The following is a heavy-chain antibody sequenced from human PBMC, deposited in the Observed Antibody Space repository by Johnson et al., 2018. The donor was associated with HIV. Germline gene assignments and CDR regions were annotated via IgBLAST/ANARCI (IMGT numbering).Heavy chain of an antibody. CDR1: GFTFSSYG. Sequence: QVQLVESGGGVVQPGGSLRLSSAASGFTFSSYGMHWVRQAPGKGLEWVAFIRYDGSNKYYADSVKGRFTISRDNSKNTLYLQMNSLRAEDTAVYYCAKDRLFGFRNDAFDIWGQGTMVTVSS. CDR3: AKDRLFGFRNDAFDI. CDR2: IRYDGSNK. J-gene: IGHJ3*02. V-gene: IGHV3-30*02. D-gene: IGHD3-16*01.